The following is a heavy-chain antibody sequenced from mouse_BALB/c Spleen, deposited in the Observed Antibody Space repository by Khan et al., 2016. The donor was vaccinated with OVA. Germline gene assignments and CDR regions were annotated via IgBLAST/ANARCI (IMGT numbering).Heavy chain of an antibody. J-gene: IGHJ3*01. CDR2: IYPGSGST. CDR1: GYTFTDYV. Sequence: QVQLQQPGPELVKPGASVKTSCKASGYTFTDYVINWVKQRTGQGLEWIGDIYPGSGSTYYNEKFKGKAKLTADKSSNTAYMQLSSLTLEDSAVYCGARGGYSVFAYWGQGTLVTVSA. CDR3: ARGGYSVFAY. V-gene: IGHV1-77*01. D-gene: IGHD1-1*01.